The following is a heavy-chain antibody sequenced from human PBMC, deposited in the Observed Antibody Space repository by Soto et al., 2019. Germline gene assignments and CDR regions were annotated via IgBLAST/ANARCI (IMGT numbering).Heavy chain of an antibody. Sequence: QVQLVESGGGVVQPGRSLRLSCAASGFTFRSYGMHWVRQAPGKGLEWVAVISYDGSNKYYADSVKGRFTISRDNSKNPRYLQMNSRRAEYTAVYYCAKDWDIVVGTAIRYVMDVWGQGTTVTASS. CDR2: ISYDGSNK. CDR1: GFTFRSYG. J-gene: IGHJ6*02. V-gene: IGHV3-30*18. CDR3: AKDWDIVVGTAIRYVMDV. D-gene: IGHD2-21*02.